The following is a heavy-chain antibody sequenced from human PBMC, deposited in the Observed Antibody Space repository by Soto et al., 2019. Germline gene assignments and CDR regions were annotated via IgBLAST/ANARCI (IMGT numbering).Heavy chain of an antibody. CDR1: GFTFSSYA. CDR3: ANIPIVSPSGGYCTNGVCYRAGNFDY. V-gene: IGHV3-23*01. J-gene: IGHJ4*02. Sequence: PGGSLRLSCAASGFTFSSYAMSWVRQAPGKGLEWVSAISGSGGSTYYADSVKGRFTISRDNSKNTLYLQMNSLRAEDTAVYYCANIPIVSPSGGYCTNGVCYRAGNFDYWGQGTLVTVSS. D-gene: IGHD2-8*01. CDR2: ISGSGGST.